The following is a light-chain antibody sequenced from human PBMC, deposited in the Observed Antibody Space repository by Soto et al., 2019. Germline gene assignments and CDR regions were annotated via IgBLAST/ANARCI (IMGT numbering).Light chain of an antibody. CDR2: DVS. J-gene: IGLJ2*01. V-gene: IGLV2-14*01. CDR1: SSDVGGYNY. Sequence: QSALTQPASVSGSPGQSXXISCTGTSSDVGGYNYVSWYQQHPGKAPKLMIYDVSNRPSGVSNRFSGSKSGNTASLTISGLQAEDEADYYCSSYTSSAYVVFGGGTKLTVL. CDR3: SSYTSSAYVV.